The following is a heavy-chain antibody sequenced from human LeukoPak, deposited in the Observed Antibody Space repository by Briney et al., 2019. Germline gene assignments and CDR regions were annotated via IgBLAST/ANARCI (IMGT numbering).Heavy chain of an antibody. J-gene: IGHJ5*02. Sequence: PGGSLRLSCAASGFTFSSYSMNSVRQAPGKGLEWVSSISSSSSYIYYADSVKGRFTISRDNAKNSLYLQMNSLRAEDTALYYCATMDIVVVPAADNWFDPWGQGTLVTVSS. V-gene: IGHV3-21*01. CDR2: ISSSSSYI. CDR1: GFTFSSYS. D-gene: IGHD2-2*03. CDR3: ATMDIVVVPAADNWFDP.